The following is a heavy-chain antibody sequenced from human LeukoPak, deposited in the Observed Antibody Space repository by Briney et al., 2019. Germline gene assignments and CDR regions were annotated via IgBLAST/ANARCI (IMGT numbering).Heavy chain of an antibody. Sequence: GGSLRLSCVVSGFTFSNAWMSWVRQAPGKGLEWVSAITASGGSTYYADSVKGRFTISRDNSKITLFLQMNSLRAEDTAVYYCAKSSSGAFDYWGQGTLVTVSS. J-gene: IGHJ4*02. V-gene: IGHV3-23*01. D-gene: IGHD3-10*01. CDR3: AKSSSGAFDY. CDR2: ITASGGST. CDR1: GFTFSNAW.